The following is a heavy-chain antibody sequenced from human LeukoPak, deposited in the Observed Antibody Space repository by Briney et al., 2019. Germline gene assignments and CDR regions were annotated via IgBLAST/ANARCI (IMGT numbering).Heavy chain of an antibody. CDR1: GFTFSSYG. Sequence: PGGSLRLSCAASGFTFSSYGMHWVRQAPGKGLEWVAFIRYDGSNKYYADSVKGRFTISRDNSKNTLYLQMNSLRAEDTAVYYCAKEKLGKYQLLYGNHWFDPWGQGTLVTVSS. V-gene: IGHV3-30*02. CDR3: AKEKLGKYQLLYGNHWFDP. CDR2: IRYDGSNK. J-gene: IGHJ5*02. D-gene: IGHD2-2*02.